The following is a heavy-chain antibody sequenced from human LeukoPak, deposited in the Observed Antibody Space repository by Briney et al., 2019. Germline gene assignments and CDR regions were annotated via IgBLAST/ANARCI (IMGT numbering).Heavy chain of an antibody. Sequence: SETLSLTCTVSGGSISSYYWSWIRQPPGKGLEWIGYIYYSGSTNYNPSLKSRVTISVDTSKNQFSLKLSSVTAADTAVYYCARVKDYYDSSGYYVGDYYYMDVWGKGTTVTISS. CDR2: IYYSGST. J-gene: IGHJ6*03. CDR1: GGSISSYY. D-gene: IGHD3-22*01. V-gene: IGHV4-59*01. CDR3: ARVKDYYDSSGYYVGDYYYMDV.